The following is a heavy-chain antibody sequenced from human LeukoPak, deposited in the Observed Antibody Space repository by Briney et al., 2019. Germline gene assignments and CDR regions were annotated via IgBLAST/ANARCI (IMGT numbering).Heavy chain of an antibody. V-gene: IGHV4-38-2*02. CDR3: ARGPIVVVPDAIWGGDNWFDP. CDR1: GYSISSGYY. Sequence: SETLSLTCTVSGYSISSGYYWGWIRQPPGKGLEWIGSIYHSGSTYYNPSLKSRVTISVDTSKNQFSLKLSSVTAADTAVYYCARGPIVVVPDAIWGGDNWFDPWGQGTLVTVSS. J-gene: IGHJ5*02. D-gene: IGHD2-2*01. CDR2: IYHSGST.